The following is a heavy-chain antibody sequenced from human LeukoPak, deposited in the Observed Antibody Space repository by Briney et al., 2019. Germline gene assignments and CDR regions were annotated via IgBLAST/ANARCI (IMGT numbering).Heavy chain of an antibody. Sequence: PGRSLRLSCAASGFTFDDYAMHWVRQGPGKGLEWVSGISWSSDSIGYADSVKGRLTISRDNAKNPLYLQMHSLRTEDTAFYYCAKDSSDYYGSGTYSASFQHWGQGTLVTVSS. CDR1: GFTFDDYA. CDR2: ISWSSDSI. CDR3: AKDSSDYYGSGTYSASFQH. D-gene: IGHD3-10*01. J-gene: IGHJ1*01. V-gene: IGHV3-9*01.